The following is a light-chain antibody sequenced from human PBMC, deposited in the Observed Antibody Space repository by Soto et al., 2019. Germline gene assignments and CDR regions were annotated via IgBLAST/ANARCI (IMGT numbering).Light chain of an antibody. CDR1: ALPKQY. V-gene: IGLV3-25*03. CDR2: KDS. Sequence: SYELTQPPSVSVSPGQTARITCSGDALPKQYAYWYQQKPGQAPVLLIYKDSERPSGIPERFSGSSSGTTVTLTISGVQAEDEADYYCQSADHIGRYVIFGGGTKLTVL. CDR3: QSADHIGRYVI. J-gene: IGLJ2*01.